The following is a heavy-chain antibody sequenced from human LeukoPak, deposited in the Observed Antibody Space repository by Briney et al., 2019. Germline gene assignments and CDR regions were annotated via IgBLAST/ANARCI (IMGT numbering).Heavy chain of an antibody. CDR3: ARALSSDDAFDI. V-gene: IGHV3-66*01. Sequence: PGGSLRLSCAASGFTVSSNYMSWVRQAPGKGLEWVSVIYSGGSTYYADSVKGRFTISRDNSKNTLYLRMNSLRAEDTAVYYCARALSSDDAFDIWGQGTMVTVSS. D-gene: IGHD6-25*01. CDR1: GFTVSSNY. CDR2: IYSGGST. J-gene: IGHJ3*02.